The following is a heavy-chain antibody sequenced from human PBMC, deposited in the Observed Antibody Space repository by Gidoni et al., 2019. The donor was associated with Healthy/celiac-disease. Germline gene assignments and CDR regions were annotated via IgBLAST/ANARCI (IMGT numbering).Heavy chain of an antibody. Sequence: EVQLVESGGGLVTPGGSLRLSCAASGFTFSNAWMRWVRQAPGKGLEWVGRIKSKTDGGTTDYAAPVKGRFTISRDDSKNTLYLQMNSLKTEDTAVYYCTTDRNSRVAVAGPGSPAYWGQGTLVTVSS. CDR2: IKSKTDGGTT. CDR1: GFTFSNAW. D-gene: IGHD6-19*01. V-gene: IGHV3-15*01. CDR3: TTDRNSRVAVAGPGSPAY. J-gene: IGHJ4*02.